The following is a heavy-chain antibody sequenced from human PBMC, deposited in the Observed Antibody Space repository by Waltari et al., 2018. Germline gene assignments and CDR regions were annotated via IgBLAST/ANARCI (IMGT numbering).Heavy chain of an antibody. CDR1: GFTFRSDW. Sequence: EVQLVESGGGLVQPGGSLRVSCAASGFTFRSDWMQWVRQAPGKGRVTVSHINKDRTSTTYAASVKGLFTISRANAKNTLYLLMNSLGAADTAVYYCARVYFDALDIWGQGTMVTVSS. CDR2: INKDRTST. D-gene: IGHD2-8*01. J-gene: IGHJ3*02. CDR3: ARVYFDALDI. V-gene: IGHV3-74*01.